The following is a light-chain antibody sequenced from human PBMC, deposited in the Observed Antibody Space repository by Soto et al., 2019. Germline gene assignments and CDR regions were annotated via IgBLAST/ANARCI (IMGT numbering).Light chain of an antibody. CDR2: DAS. Sequence: DIVLPPSPATLSFSPGERAPLSFRASQSIKTHLAWYQQKPGQAPRLLIYDASQRATGIPARFSGSGSGTDFTLTITGLGREDFAVYYCQQRDDWPPFNCGPGNKGDIK. CDR3: QQRDDWPPFN. J-gene: IGKJ3*01. CDR1: QSIKTH. V-gene: IGKV3-11*01.